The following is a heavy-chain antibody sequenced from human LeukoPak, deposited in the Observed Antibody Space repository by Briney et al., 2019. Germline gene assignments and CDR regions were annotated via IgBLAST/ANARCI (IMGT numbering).Heavy chain of an antibody. D-gene: IGHD6-25*01. Sequence: GGSLRLSCAASGFTFDDYAMHWVRQAPGKGLEWVSGISWNSGSIGYADSVKGRFTISRDNAKNSLYLQMNSLRAEDTALYYGAKIVASSGKGGGFAYWGQGTLVTVSS. CDR3: AKIVASSGKGGGFAY. J-gene: IGHJ4*02. V-gene: IGHV3-9*01. CDR1: GFTFDDYA. CDR2: ISWNSGSI.